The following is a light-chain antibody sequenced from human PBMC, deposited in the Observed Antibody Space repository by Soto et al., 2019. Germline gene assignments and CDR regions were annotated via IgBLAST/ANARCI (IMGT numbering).Light chain of an antibody. CDR2: GAS. J-gene: IGKJ4*01. V-gene: IGKV3-15*01. CDR3: QQRSNWPLT. Sequence: EIVMTQSPATLSVSPGERATLSCRASQSVGSNLAWYQQKPGQAPRLLIYGASTRAPGIPARFSGTGSGTEFTLTISSLQSEDFAVYSCQQRSNWPLTFGGGTKVDI. CDR1: QSVGSN.